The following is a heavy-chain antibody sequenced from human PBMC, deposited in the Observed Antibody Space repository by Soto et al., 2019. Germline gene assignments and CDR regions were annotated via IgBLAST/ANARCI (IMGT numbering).Heavy chain of an antibody. D-gene: IGHD6-13*01. Sequence: PSETLSLTCTVSGGSISSSSYYWGWIRQPPGKGLEWIGSIYYSGSTYYNPSLKSRVTISVDTSKNQFSLKLSSVTAADTAVYYCERNGLGAAAGIDYWGQGTLVTVSS. CDR3: ERNGLGAAAGIDY. CDR1: GGSISSSSYY. J-gene: IGHJ4*02. CDR2: IYYSGST. V-gene: IGHV4-39*01.